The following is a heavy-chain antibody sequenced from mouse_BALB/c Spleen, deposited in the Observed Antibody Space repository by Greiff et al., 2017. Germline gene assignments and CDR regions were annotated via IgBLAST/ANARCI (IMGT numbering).Heavy chain of an antibody. CDR2: INPSNGRT. J-gene: IGHJ4*01. V-gene: IGHV1S81*02. CDR1: GYTFTSYW. CDR3: ARGLLAMDY. Sequence: QVQLQQPGAELVKPGASVKLSCKASGYTFTSYWMHWVKQRPGQGLEWIGEINPSNGRTNYNEKFKSKATLTVDKSSSTAYMQLSSLTSEDSAVYYCARGLLAMDYWGQGTAVTVSS. D-gene: IGHD2-3*01.